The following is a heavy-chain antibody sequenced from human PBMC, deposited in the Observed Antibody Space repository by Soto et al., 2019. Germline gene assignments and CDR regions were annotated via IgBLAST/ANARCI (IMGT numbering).Heavy chain of an antibody. V-gene: IGHV4-31*03. CDR1: GRSITSGGYY. CDR3: ASGQSSCSGSYRPYYLYYGMDV. J-gene: IGHJ6*02. D-gene: IGHD3-10*02. Sequence: SETLSLTCTLSGRSITSGGYYWSWIRQHPGKGLEWTGYIYYSGSTNYNPSPKSRVSQSVDTSQNPFTLKLSYLTAPDTAVYQCASGQSSCSGSYRPYYLYYGMDVWGQGTTVTVSS. CDR2: IYYSGST.